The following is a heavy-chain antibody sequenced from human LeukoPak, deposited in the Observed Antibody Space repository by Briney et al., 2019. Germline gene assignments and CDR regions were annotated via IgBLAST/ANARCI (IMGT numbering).Heavy chain of an antibody. CDR3: ARDAGYCSGGSCYPGQFDY. J-gene: IGHJ4*02. CDR1: GFTFSNYA. D-gene: IGHD2-15*01. V-gene: IGHV3-33*08. Sequence: GGSLGLSCAASGFTFSNYAMHWVRQAPGKGLEWVAVIWYDGSNKYYADSVKGRFTISRDNSKNTLYLQMNSLRAEDTAVYYCARDAGYCSGGSCYPGQFDYWGQGTLVTVSS. CDR2: IWYDGSNK.